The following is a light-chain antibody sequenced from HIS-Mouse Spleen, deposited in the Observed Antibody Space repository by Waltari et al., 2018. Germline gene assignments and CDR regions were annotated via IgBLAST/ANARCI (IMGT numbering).Light chain of an antibody. Sequence: QSVLTQPPSASGTPGQRVTISCSGSSPNIRSNYVYWYQQLPGTAPKLLIYRNNQRPSGVPDRFSGSKSGTSASLAISGLRSEDEADYYCAAWDDSLSGHVVFGGGTKLTVL. J-gene: IGLJ2*01. CDR1: SPNIRSNY. CDR2: RNN. V-gene: IGLV1-47*01. CDR3: AAWDDSLSGHVV.